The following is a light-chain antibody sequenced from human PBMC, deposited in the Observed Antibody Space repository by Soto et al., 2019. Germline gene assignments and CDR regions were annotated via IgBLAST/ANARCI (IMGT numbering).Light chain of an antibody. Sequence: EIVLTQPPGTLSLSPGERATLSCRASQSIASSYLAWYQQKPGQPPRLLIYGASSRATGIPDRFSGSGSGTDFTLTISRLEPEDFAVYYCQQYGSSPQTFGQGTKVDIK. V-gene: IGKV3-20*01. CDR1: QSIASSY. CDR3: QQYGSSPQT. CDR2: GAS. J-gene: IGKJ1*01.